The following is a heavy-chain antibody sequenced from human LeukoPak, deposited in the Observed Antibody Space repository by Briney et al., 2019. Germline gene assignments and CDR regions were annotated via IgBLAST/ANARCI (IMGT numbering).Heavy chain of an antibody. V-gene: IGHV5-51*01. Sequence: GESLKISCKIGGYGFSTYWIGWVRLKAGEGLEWMGIIYPGDSETRYSPSFQGQVTMSVDKSINTAYLQWSSLKASDSAMYYCARLSGRDFDFWGQGTLVTVAS. D-gene: IGHD1-26*01. CDR2: IYPGDSET. CDR3: ARLSGRDFDF. J-gene: IGHJ4*02. CDR1: GYGFSTYW.